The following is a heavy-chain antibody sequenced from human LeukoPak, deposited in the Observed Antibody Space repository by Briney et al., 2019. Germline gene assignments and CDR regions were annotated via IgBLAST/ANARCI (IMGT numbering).Heavy chain of an antibody. Sequence: ETLSLTCAVYGGSFSGYYWSWIRQPPGRGLEWFGEINHSGSTNYNPSLKSRVTISVDTSKNQFSLKLSSVTAADTAVYYCARGSRNHYYYYYYMDVWGKGTTVTVSS. D-gene: IGHD2-2*01. J-gene: IGHJ6*03. CDR1: GGSFSGYY. CDR3: ARGSRNHYYYYYYMDV. CDR2: INHSGST. V-gene: IGHV4-34*01.